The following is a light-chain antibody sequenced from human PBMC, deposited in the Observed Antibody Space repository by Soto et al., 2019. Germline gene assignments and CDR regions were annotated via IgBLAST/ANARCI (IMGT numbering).Light chain of an antibody. CDR1: SSDVGGYNS. CDR2: DVS. CDR3: SSFTSSNTDV. V-gene: IGLV2-14*01. Sequence: QSALTQPASVSGSPGQSITISCTGTSSDVGGYNSVSWYQQHPGKAPKLMIYDVSYRPSGVSNRFSGSKSGNTASLTISGLQAEDEAEYFCSSFTSSNTDVFGTGTKLTVL. J-gene: IGLJ1*01.